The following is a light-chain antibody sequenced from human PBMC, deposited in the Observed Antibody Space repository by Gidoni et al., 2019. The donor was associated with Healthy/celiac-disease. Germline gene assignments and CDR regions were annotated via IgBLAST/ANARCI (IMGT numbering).Light chain of an antibody. V-gene: IGKV1-27*01. CDR3: QKYNSAPQT. J-gene: IGKJ1*01. CDR1: QGISNY. CDR2: AAS. Sequence: DSQMTQSPSSLSASVGDRVTVTCRASQGISNYLAWYQQQPGKVPKLLIYAASTLQSGVPSRFSGSGSGTYFPLTISSLQPEDVATYYCQKYNSAPQTFGQGTKVEIK.